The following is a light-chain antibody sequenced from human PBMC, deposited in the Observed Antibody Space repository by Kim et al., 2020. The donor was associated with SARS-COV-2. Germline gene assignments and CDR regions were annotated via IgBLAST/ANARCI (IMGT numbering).Light chain of an antibody. Sequence: ASVGDRVTITCRASQSIDTYLNWYQQNPGKAPKFLISAASSLQTGVPSRFSGSGSGTDFTLTINSLQPEDFATYYCQQSYSPPWAFGQGTKVEIK. V-gene: IGKV1-39*01. CDR2: AAS. CDR3: QQSYSPPWA. J-gene: IGKJ1*01. CDR1: QSIDTY.